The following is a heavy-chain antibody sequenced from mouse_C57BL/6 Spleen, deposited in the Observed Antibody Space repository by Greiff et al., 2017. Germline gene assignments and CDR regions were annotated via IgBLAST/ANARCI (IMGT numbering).Heavy chain of an antibody. D-gene: IGHD1-1*01. CDR2: ISSGGSYT. Sequence: EVHLVESGGDLVKPGGSLKLSCAASGFTFSSYGMSWVRQTPDKRLEWVATISSGGSYTYYPDSVKGRFTISRANAKNTLYLQMSSLKSEDTAMYYCAPCPSGISWYFDVWGTGTTVTVSS. V-gene: IGHV5-6*01. CDR3: APCPSGISWYFDV. CDR1: GFTFSSYG. J-gene: IGHJ1*03.